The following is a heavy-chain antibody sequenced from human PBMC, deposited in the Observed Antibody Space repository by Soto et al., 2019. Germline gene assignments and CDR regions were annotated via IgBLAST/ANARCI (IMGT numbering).Heavy chain of an antibody. CDR1: GFTFSSYA. J-gene: IGHJ3*02. CDR3: AKDYKDIVVVPAALDI. V-gene: IGHV3-23*01. Sequence: GGSLRLSCAASGFTFSSYAMSWVRQAPGKGLEWVSAISGSGGSTYYADSVKGRFTISRDNSKNTLYLQMNSLRAEDTAVYYCAKDYKDIVVVPAALDIWGQGTMVTVSS. CDR2: ISGSGGST. D-gene: IGHD2-2*01.